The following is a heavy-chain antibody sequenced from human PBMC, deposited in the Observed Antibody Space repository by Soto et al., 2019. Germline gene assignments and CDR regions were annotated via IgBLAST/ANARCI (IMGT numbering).Heavy chain of an antibody. J-gene: IGHJ6*02. CDR1: GGSVSSGSYY. Sequence: QVQLQESGPGLVKPSETLSLTCTVSGGSVSSGSYYWSWIRQPPGKGLEWIGYIYCSGSTNYNPSLKSRVTISGDTSKNQFSLKLSSVTAADTGVYYCARATGATSYSGMDVWGQGTKVTVSS. V-gene: IGHV4-61*01. CDR3: ARATGATSYSGMDV. D-gene: IGHD1-26*01. CDR2: IYCSGST.